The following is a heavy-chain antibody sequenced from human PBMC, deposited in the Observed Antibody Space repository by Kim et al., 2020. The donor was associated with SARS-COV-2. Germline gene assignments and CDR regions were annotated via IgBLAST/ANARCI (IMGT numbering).Heavy chain of an antibody. V-gene: IGHV1-2*02. D-gene: IGHD3-10*01. CDR1: GYTFSNYY. CDR2: LNPDTGGT. CDR3: ARGVVRELSGFDP. Sequence: ASVKVSCKASGYTFSNYYIHWVRQARGHGLEWMAWLNPDTGGTNYAPKFEGRVTLTGDTSVTTGYMELSSLTSDDTAAYYCARGVVRELSGFDPWGQGTLVTVTS. J-gene: IGHJ5*02.